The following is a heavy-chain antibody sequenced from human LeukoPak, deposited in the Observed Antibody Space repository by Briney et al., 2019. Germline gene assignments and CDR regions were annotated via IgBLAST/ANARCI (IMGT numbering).Heavy chain of an antibody. CDR1: GFAFSNYG. D-gene: IGHD3-10*01. Sequence: GRSLRLPGAASGFAFSNYGMHWVRQAPGQGLEWVAVISFDGTNKYYADSLKGRFTISRDNSKNTVYLQMNSLRPEDTAVYYCARDGGRATIVRGIIIMSVGDFWGQGALVTVST. CDR2: ISFDGTNK. CDR3: ARDGGRATIVRGIIIMSVGDF. V-gene: IGHV3-30*03. J-gene: IGHJ4*02.